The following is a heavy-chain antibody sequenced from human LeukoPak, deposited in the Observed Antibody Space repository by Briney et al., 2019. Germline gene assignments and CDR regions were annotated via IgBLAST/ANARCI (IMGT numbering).Heavy chain of an antibody. V-gene: IGHV4-34*01. CDR2: INHSGST. CDR3: ARGQTGTTIDTFDY. D-gene: IGHD1-1*01. CDR1: GGSFSGYY. J-gene: IGHJ4*02. Sequence: SETLSLTCAVYGGSFSGYYWSWIRQPPGKGLEWIGEINHSGSTNYNPSLKSRVTTSVDTSKNQFSLKLSSVTAADTAVYYCARGQTGTTIDTFDYWGQGTLVTVSS.